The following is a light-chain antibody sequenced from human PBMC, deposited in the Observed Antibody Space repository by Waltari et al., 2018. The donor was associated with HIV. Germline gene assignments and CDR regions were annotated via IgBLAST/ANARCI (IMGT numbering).Light chain of an antibody. CDR1: QSVLYSSNNKNY. CDR2: WAS. V-gene: IGKV4-1*01. Sequence: DIVMTQSPDSLAVSLGGRPTINCKSSQSVLYSSNNKNYLAWYQPKPGQPPKLLISWASTLESGVPDRCSGGGAGTVFTLTSSSLQAEDVAVHYCQQDYSTPPGTFGQGTKLEIK. CDR3: QQDYSTPPGT. J-gene: IGKJ2*01.